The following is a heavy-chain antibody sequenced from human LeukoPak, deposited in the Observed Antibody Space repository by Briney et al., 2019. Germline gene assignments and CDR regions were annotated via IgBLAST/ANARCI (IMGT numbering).Heavy chain of an antibody. V-gene: IGHV4-34*01. J-gene: IGHJ4*02. CDR1: GGSFSGFY. CDR2: INHSGST. D-gene: IGHD6-6*01. Sequence: SQTLSLTCAVYGGSFSGFYWTWIRQPPGKGLEWIGEINHSGSTNYNPSLKSRVTISVDTSKNQFSLKLSSVTAADAAVYYCARSIPARHINYWGQGTLVTVSS. CDR3: ARSIPARHINY.